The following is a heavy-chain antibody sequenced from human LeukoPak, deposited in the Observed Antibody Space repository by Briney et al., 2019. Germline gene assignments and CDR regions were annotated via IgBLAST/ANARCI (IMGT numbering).Heavy chain of an antibody. D-gene: IGHD3-10*01. Sequence: GGSLRLSCAASGFTFSSYAMGWVRQAPGKGLEWVSVIRGSGGSTDYADSVKGRFTISRDNSKNTLYLQMNSLRAEDTAIYYCAKAPYASGSHDWFDPWGQGTLVTVSS. V-gene: IGHV3-23*01. CDR2: IRGSGGST. CDR1: GFTFSSYA. CDR3: AKAPYASGSHDWFDP. J-gene: IGHJ5*02.